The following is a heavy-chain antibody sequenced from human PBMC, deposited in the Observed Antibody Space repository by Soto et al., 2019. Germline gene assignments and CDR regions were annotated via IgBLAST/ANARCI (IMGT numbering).Heavy chain of an antibody. CDR2: IIPIFGTA. J-gene: IGHJ5*02. CDR3: ARGSVLNMNWFDP. Sequence: SVKVSCKASGGTFSSYAISWVRQAPGQGLEWMGGIIPIFGTANYAQKFQGRVTITADESTSTAYMELSSLRAEDTAVYYCARGSVLNMNWFDPWGQGTLVTVS. D-gene: IGHD2-8*01. V-gene: IGHV1-69*13. CDR1: GGTFSSYA.